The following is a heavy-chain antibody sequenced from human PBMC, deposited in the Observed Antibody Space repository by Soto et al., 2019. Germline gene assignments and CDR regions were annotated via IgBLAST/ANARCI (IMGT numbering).Heavy chain of an antibody. Sequence: PGGSLRLSCAASGFTFGSYWMSWVRQAPGKGLEWVANINQDGSDKYYVDSVKGRFTISRDNAKNSLYLQMNSLRAEDTAMYYCARGPSSWNKLDFWGQGTLVTSPQ. J-gene: IGHJ4*02. D-gene: IGHD1-1*01. CDR3: ARGPSSWNKLDF. CDR1: GFTFGSYW. V-gene: IGHV3-7*03. CDR2: INQDGSDK.